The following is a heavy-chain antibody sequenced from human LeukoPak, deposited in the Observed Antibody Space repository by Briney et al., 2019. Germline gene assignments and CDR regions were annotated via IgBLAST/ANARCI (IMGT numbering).Heavy chain of an antibody. CDR2: IIPILGIA. D-gene: IGHD6-19*01. CDR3: AREVYSSGSGFDP. Sequence: SVRVSCKASGGTFSSYAISWVRQAPGQGLEWMGRIIPILGIANYAQKFQGRVTITADKSTSTAYMELSSLRSEDTAVYYCAREVYSSGSGFDPWGQGTLVTVSS. J-gene: IGHJ5*02. V-gene: IGHV1-69*04. CDR1: GGTFSSYA.